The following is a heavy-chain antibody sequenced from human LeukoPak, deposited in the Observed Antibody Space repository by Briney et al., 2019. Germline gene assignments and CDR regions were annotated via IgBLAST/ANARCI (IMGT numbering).Heavy chain of an antibody. CDR1: GFTVSSNY. V-gene: IGHV3-66*01. CDR3: ARVHYYDSSGYYRGGLDY. J-gene: IGHJ4*02. CDR2: IYSGGST. Sequence: GGSLRLSCAASGFTVSSNYMSWVRQAPGKGLEWVSVIYSGGSTYYADSVKGRFTISRDNSKNTLYLQMNSLRAEDTAVYYCARVHYYDSSGYYRGGLDYWGQGTLVTVSS. D-gene: IGHD3-22*01.